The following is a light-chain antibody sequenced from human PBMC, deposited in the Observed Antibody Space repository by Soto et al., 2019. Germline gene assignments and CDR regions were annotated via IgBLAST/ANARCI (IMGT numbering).Light chain of an antibody. V-gene: IGKV3-15*01. CDR3: QQYSNWPPLT. Sequence: EIVMTHSPATLCVSPGGRANLSCRASQSVSSNLAWYQQKPGQAPRLLXYGASTRATGIPARFSGSGSGTEFTLTISSLQSEDFAVYYCQQYSNWPPLTFGGGTKVDI. CDR2: GAS. J-gene: IGKJ4*01. CDR1: QSVSSN.